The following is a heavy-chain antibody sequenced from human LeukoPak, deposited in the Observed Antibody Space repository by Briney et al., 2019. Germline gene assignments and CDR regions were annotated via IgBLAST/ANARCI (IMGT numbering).Heavy chain of an antibody. CDR3: AREYCSGGSCYTDY. CDR1: GFTVSSNY. CDR2: IYSGGST. Sequence: GGSLRLSCAASGFTVSSNYMSWVRQAPGKGLEWVSVIYSGGSTYYADSGKGRFTNSSDNSKNTLYLQMNSLRAEDTAVYYCAREYCSGGSCYTDYWGQGTLVTVSS. V-gene: IGHV3-66*01. J-gene: IGHJ4*02. D-gene: IGHD2-15*01.